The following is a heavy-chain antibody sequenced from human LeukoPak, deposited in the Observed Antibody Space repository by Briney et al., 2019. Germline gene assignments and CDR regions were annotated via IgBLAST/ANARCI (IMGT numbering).Heavy chain of an antibody. J-gene: IGHJ1*01. CDR3: ARTIGWYSNDS. CDR2: IHGSGST. CDR1: GGSLSSHF. D-gene: IGHD6-19*01. Sequence: SETLSLTCTVSGGSLSSHFCHWIRQPPGKGLAWIVYIHGSGSTHYYSSLRMRVTISAYTYKCHISLKLTTVTAADTAVYDCARTIGWYSNDSWGQGTLVTVSS. V-gene: IGHV4-4*08.